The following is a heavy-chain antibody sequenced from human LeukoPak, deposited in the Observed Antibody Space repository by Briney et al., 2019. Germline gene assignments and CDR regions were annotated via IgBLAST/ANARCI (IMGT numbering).Heavy chain of an antibody. CDR2: IYYSGST. J-gene: IGHJ4*02. V-gene: IGHV4-59*01. D-gene: IGHD6-13*01. CDR3: ARGGRIAAAGFDY. Sequence: SETLSLTCTVSGGSISSYYWSWIRQPPGKGLEWIGYIYYSGSTNYNTSLKSRVTISVNTPKKQFSLKLSSVTAADAAVYYCARGGRIAAAGFDYWGQGTLVTVS. CDR1: GGSISSYY.